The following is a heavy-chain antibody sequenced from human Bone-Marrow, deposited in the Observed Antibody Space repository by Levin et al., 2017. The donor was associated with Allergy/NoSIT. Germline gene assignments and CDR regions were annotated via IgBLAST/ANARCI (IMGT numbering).Heavy chain of an antibody. J-gene: IGHJ3*01. CDR2: IYYSGST. D-gene: IGHD4-11*01. CDR1: AGSISSSSYY. CDR3: ARQSYSPTHPKRDTFDV. Sequence: SQTLSLTCTVSAGSISSSSYYWGWIRQPPGKGLEWIASIYYSGSTYYNPSLKSRVTVSADTSKNQFSLKLSSVTAADTALYYCARQSYSPTHPKRDTFDVWGRGTMVTVSS. V-gene: IGHV4-39*01.